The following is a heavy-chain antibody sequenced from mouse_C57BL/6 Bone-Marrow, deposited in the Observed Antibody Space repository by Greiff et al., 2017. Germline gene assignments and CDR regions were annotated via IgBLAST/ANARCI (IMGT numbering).Heavy chain of an antibody. CDR1: GFTFSSYG. CDR3: ARHALRYYYAMDY. V-gene: IGHV5-6*01. J-gene: IGHJ4*01. CDR2: ISSGGSYT. D-gene: IGHD1-1*01. Sequence: EVMLVESGGDLVKPGGSLKLSCAASGFTFSSYGMSWVRQTPDKRLEWVATISSGGSYTYYPDSVKGRFTISRDNAKNTLYLQMSRLKSEDTAMYYCARHALRYYYAMDYWGQGTSVTVSS.